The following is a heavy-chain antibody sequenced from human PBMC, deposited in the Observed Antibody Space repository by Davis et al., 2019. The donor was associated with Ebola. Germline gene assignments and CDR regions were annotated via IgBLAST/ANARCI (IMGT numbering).Heavy chain of an antibody. J-gene: IGHJ6*02. V-gene: IGHV1-69*04. CDR2: IIPILGIA. CDR1: VCTFSSYT. Sequence: SVKVSCQASVCTFSSYTISWVRQAPGQGLEWMGRIIPILGIANYAQKFQGRVTITADKSTSTAYMELSSLRSEDTAVYYCARDLGTMVDVWGQGTTVTVSS. D-gene: IGHD3-10*01. CDR3: ARDLGTMVDV.